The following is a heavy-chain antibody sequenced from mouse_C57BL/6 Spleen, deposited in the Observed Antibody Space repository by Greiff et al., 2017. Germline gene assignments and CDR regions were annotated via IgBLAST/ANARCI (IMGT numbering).Heavy chain of an antibody. CDR3: ARGGGLLSYFDY. J-gene: IGHJ2*01. CDR1: GYTFTSYW. V-gene: IGHV1-55*01. CDR2: IYPGSGST. Sequence: VQLQQPGAELVKPGASVKMSCKASGYTFTSYWITWVKQRPGQGLEWIGDIYPGSGSTNYNEKFKSKATLTVDTSSSTAYMQLSSLTSEDSAVYYCARGGGLLSYFDYWGQGTTLTVSS. D-gene: IGHD2-1*01.